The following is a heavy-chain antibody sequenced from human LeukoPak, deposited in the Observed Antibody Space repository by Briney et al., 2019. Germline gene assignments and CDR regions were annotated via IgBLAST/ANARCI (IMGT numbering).Heavy chain of an antibody. CDR2: ISNNGGYT. Sequence: PGGSLRLSCAASGFTSSSSAMSWVRQAPGKGLEWVSAISNNGGYTYYADSVQGRFTISRDNSKNTLCLQMNSLRAEDTAVYYCAKQLGYCSDGSCYFPYWGQGTLVTVSS. V-gene: IGHV3-23*01. CDR3: AKQLGYCSDGSCYFPY. J-gene: IGHJ4*02. D-gene: IGHD2-15*01. CDR1: GFTSSSSA.